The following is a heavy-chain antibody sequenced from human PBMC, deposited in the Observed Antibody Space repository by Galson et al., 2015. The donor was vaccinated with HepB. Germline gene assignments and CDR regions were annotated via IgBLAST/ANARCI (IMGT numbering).Heavy chain of an antibody. Sequence: SLRLSCAASGFTFGDYAMSWVRQAPGKGLEWVGFIRSKAYGGTTEYAASVKGRFTISRDDSKSIAYLQMNSLRTEDTAVYYCTRDRGGWYSAFDYWGQGTLVTVSS. CDR1: GFTFGDYA. V-gene: IGHV3-49*04. CDR2: IRSKAYGGTT. D-gene: IGHD6-19*01. J-gene: IGHJ4*02. CDR3: TRDRGGWYSAFDY.